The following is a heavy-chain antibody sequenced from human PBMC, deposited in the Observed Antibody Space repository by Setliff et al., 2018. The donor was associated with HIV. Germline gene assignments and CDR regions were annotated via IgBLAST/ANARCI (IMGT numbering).Heavy chain of an antibody. Sequence: PSETLSLTCTVSGGSISSYYWSWIRQPPGKGLEWIGYIYFTGSTNYNPSLKSRVTISLETSKNQFSLKLSSVTAADTAVYYCASRYSSSFGAYFQHWGQGTLVTVSS. J-gene: IGHJ1*01. CDR3: ASRYSSSFGAYFQH. D-gene: IGHD6-6*01. CDR1: GGSISSYY. V-gene: IGHV4-59*08. CDR2: IYFTGST.